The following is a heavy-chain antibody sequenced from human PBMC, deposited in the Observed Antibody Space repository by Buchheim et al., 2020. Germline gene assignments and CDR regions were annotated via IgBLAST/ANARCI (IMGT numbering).Heavy chain of an antibody. Sequence: QVQLVESGGGVVQPGRSLRLSCAASGFTFSSYGMHWVRQAPGKGLEWVAVIWYDGSNKYYADSVKGRFTISRDNSKNTLYLQMNSLRAEDTAVYYCARGLESYSYYYCGMDVWGQGTT. D-gene: IGHD1-26*01. V-gene: IGHV3-33*01. J-gene: IGHJ6*02. CDR1: GFTFSSYG. CDR3: ARGLESYSYYYCGMDV. CDR2: IWYDGSNK.